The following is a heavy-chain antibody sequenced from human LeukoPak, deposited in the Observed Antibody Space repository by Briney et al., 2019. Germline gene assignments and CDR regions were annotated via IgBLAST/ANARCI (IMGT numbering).Heavy chain of an antibody. CDR1: GGTFSSYA. V-gene: IGHV1-69*04. D-gene: IGHD2-21*02. CDR2: IIPILGIA. J-gene: IGHJ3*02. CDR3: ATGGRGHIVVVTAIPTGYAFDI. Sequence: SVKVSCKASGGTFSSYAISWVRQAPGQGLEWMGRIIPILGIANYAQKFQGRVTITADKSTSTAYMELSSLRSEDTAVYYCATGGRGHIVVVTAIPTGYAFDIWGQGTMVTVSS.